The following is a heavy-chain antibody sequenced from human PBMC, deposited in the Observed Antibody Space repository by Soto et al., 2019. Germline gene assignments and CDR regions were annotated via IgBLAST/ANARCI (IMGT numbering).Heavy chain of an antibody. D-gene: IGHD3-22*01. CDR2: IIPIFGTA. V-gene: IGHV1-69*01. CDR3: ARGNRNKLLLGSHHVMDA. Sequence: QVQLVQSGAEVKKPGSSVKVSCKASGGTFSSYAISWVRQAPGHGLEWMAGIIPIFGTANYAQQFQGRVTSTADEPTPTAYMALSRRTSGGTAAYYGARGNRNKLLLGSHHVMDAWGQGTTITVSS. J-gene: IGHJ6*02. CDR1: GGTFSSYA.